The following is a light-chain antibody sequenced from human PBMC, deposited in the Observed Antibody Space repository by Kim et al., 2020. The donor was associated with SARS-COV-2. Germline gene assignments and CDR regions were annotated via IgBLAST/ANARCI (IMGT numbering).Light chain of an antibody. Sequence: ASVGDKVTITCRASQGISNHLAWFQQKPGKVPKGLISAASTLQKGVPSRFSGSGSGTEFTLTISSLQPEDFATYYCLNHDNFPLTFGAGTKVDIK. V-gene: IGKV1-17*03. CDR1: QGISNH. CDR3: LNHDNFPLT. CDR2: AAS. J-gene: IGKJ4*01.